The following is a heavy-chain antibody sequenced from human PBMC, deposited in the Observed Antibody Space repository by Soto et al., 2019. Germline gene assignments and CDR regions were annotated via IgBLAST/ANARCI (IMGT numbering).Heavy chain of an antibody. D-gene: IGHD4-17*01. CDR3: AKHQGDYSFFFDY. Sequence: SETLSLICAVSGGSISSSNWWSWVRQPPGKGLEWIGGYSGFTDYNPSLESRATISVDHSKNQFSLTLRSVTAADTAVYYCAKHQGDYSFFFDYWGQGALVTVSS. CDR1: GGSISSSNW. J-gene: IGHJ4*02. CDR2: YSGFT. V-gene: IGHV4-4*02.